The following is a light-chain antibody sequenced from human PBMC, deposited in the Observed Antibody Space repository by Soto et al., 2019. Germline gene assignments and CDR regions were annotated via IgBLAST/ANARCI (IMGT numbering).Light chain of an antibody. J-gene: IGLJ2*01. CDR2: EVS. Sequence: QSALTQPASVSGSPGQSITISCTGTSSDVGGYNYVSWYQQHPGKAPKLMICEVSNRPSGVSNRFSGSKSGNTASLTISGLQAEDEADYYCTSYTSSSTDADVVFGGGTKLTVL. CDR1: SSDVGGYNY. CDR3: TSYTSSSTDADVV. V-gene: IGLV2-14*01.